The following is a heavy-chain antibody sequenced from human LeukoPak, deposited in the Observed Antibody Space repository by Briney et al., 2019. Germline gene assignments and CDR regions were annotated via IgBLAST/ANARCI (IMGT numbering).Heavy chain of an antibody. D-gene: IGHD2-21*02. J-gene: IGHJ4*02. CDR1: GYSFTSYW. V-gene: IGHV5-51*01. CDR2: INPGDCDT. CDR3: ARRRDLGDLRQFDY. Sequence: VESPVISCKGSGYSFTSYWIGWVRQMPGKGLEWMGIINPGDCDTRYSPSFQGQVTISADESITTAYLQWSSLKASDSAMYYCARRRDLGDLRQFDYWGQATMV.